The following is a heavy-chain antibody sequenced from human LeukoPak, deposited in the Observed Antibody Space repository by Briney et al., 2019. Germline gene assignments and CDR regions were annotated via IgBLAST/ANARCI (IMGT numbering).Heavy chain of an antibody. D-gene: IGHD5-12*01. CDR3: ARDQTYENYYYNNMDV. Sequence: SETLSLTCTVSGGSISSSSYYWGWIRQPPGKGLEWIVSIYHSGSTYYNPSLKSRVTISVDTSKNQFSLKLSSVTAADTAVYYCARDQTYENYYYNNMDVWGKGTTVTVPS. V-gene: IGHV4-39*07. CDR2: IYHSGST. J-gene: IGHJ6*03. CDR1: GGSISSSSYY.